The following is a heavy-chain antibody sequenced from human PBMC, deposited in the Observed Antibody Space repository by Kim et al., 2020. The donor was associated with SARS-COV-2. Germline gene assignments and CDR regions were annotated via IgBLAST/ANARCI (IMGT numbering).Heavy chain of an antibody. V-gene: IGHV4-39*07. CDR1: GASISATSHY. D-gene: IGHD3-10*01. CDR2: VYFSGST. J-gene: IGHJ5*02. CDR3: VRVPFFHYTSGIYRWFGP. Sequence: SETLSLTCTDSGASISATSHYWGWIRQPPGRGLEWIGTVYFSGSTFYNPALKSRVTMSVDTSKNQFSLSLGSVTAAATAGYYCVRVPFFHYTSGIYRWFGPWGQGTRVTVPS.